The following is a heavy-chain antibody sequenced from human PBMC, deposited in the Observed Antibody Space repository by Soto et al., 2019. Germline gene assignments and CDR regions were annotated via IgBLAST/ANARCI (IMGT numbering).Heavy chain of an antibody. J-gene: IGHJ4*02. V-gene: IGHV4-61*08. CDR1: GGSISSGGYS. CDR2: IYYSGST. CDR3: ARIDSFSGIYYFDY. D-gene: IGHD1-26*01. Sequence: SETLSLTCAVSGGSISSGGYSWSWIRQPPGKGLEWIGYIYYSGSTNHNPSLKSRVTLSVDTSKNQFSLKLISVTAADTAMYYCARIDSFSGIYYFDYWGQGTLVTVSS.